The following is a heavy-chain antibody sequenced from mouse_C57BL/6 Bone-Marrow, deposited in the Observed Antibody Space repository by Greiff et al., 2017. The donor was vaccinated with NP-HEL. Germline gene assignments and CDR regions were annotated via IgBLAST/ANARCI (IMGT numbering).Heavy chain of an antibody. V-gene: IGHV1-69*01. Sequence: VQLQQSGAELVMPGASVKLSCKASGYTFTSYWMHWVKQRPGQGLEWIGEIDPSDSYTNYNQKFKGKSTLTVDKSSSTAYMQLSSLTSEDSAVYYCARDSNYPGYYAMDYWGQGTSVTVSS. CDR1: GYTFTSYW. D-gene: IGHD2-5*01. J-gene: IGHJ4*01. CDR3: ARDSNYPGYYAMDY. CDR2: IDPSDSYT.